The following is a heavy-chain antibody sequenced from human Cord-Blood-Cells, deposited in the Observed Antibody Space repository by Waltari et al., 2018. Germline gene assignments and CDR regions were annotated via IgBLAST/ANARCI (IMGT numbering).Heavy chain of an antibody. Sequence: QVQLQQSGPGLVKPSQTLSLTCAISRASVSSNSAAWTWLRQSPSRGPEWLGRTYYRSKWYNDYAVSVKSRITINPDTSKNQFSLQLNSVTPEDTAVYYCARVYLGIAAAGWFDPWGQGTLVTVSS. V-gene: IGHV6-1*01. CDR1: RASVSSNSAA. CDR3: ARVYLGIAAAGWFDP. J-gene: IGHJ5*02. D-gene: IGHD6-13*01. CDR2: TYYRSKWYN.